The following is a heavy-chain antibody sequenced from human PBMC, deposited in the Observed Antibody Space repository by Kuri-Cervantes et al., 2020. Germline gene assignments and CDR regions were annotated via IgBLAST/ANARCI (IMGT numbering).Heavy chain of an antibody. D-gene: IGHD5-18*01. CDR3: ARESLVFGYSYGEALIDYYYYGMDV. Sequence: ASVKVSCKVSGYTLTELSMHWVRQAPGKGLEWMGGFDPEDGETIYAQKFQGRVTMTTDASTRTAYMELRSLRSDDTAVYYCARESLVFGYSYGEALIDYYYYGMDVWGQGTTVTVSS. CDR2: FDPEDGET. CDR1: GYTLTELS. V-gene: IGHV1-24*01. J-gene: IGHJ6*02.